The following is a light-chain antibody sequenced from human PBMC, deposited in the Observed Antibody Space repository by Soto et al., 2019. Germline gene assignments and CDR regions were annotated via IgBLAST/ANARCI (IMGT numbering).Light chain of an antibody. CDR2: DAS. CDR1: QTVSNNY. V-gene: IGKV3-11*01. J-gene: IGKJ4*01. Sequence: EIVLTQSPGTLSLSPGDRATLSCRASQTVSNNYLAWYQQKPGQAPRLLIYDASNRATGIPARFSGSGSGTDFTLTISSLEPEDFALYYCQQRSNWPLTFGGGTKVDIK. CDR3: QQRSNWPLT.